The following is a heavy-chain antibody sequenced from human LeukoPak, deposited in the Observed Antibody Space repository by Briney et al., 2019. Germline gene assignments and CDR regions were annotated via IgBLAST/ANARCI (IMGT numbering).Heavy chain of an antibody. V-gene: IGHV4-31*03. CDR1: GGSISSGGYY. J-gene: IGHJ4*02. Sequence: SETLSLTCTVSGGSISSGGYYWSWIRQHPGKGLEWIGYIYYSGSTYYNPSLKSRVTISVDTSKNQFSLKLSSVTAADTAVYYCAREDSYYYDSSGYYLGYYFDYWGQGTLVTVSS. CDR3: AREDSYYYDSSGYYLGYYFDY. CDR2: IYYSGST. D-gene: IGHD3-22*01.